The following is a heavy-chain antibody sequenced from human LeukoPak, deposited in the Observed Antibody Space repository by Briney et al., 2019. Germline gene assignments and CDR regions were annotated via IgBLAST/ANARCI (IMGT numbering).Heavy chain of an antibody. Sequence: SETLSLTCTVSGGSISSGGDYWRWIGQHGGKAGEWIGYIYYSGSTYYNPSLKSRVTISVDTSKNQFSLKLSSVTAADTAVYYCARDSRGSYMDYWGQGTLVTVSS. CDR1: GGSISSGGDY. CDR3: ARDSRGSYMDY. CDR2: IYYSGST. D-gene: IGHD3-16*01. V-gene: IGHV4-31*03. J-gene: IGHJ4*02.